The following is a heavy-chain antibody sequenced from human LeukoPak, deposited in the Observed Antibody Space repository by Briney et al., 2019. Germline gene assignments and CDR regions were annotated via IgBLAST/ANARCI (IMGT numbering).Heavy chain of an antibody. Sequence: PSVKVSCKASGYSFTNNYIHWVRQAPGQGLEWMGMIYPRDGSTSYAQKFQGRVTVTSDTSTSTVHMELSGLRSEDTAVYYCARDQEGFDYWGQGTLVTVSS. V-gene: IGHV1-46*01. CDR3: ARDQEGFDY. CDR1: GYSFTNNY. J-gene: IGHJ4*02. CDR2: IYPRDGST.